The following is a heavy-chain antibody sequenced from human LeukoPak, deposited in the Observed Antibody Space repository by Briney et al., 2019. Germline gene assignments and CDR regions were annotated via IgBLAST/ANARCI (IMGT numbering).Heavy chain of an antibody. J-gene: IGHJ4*02. CDR2: IVVGSGNT. CDR3: AADPYCSGGNCFLDD. D-gene: IGHD2-15*01. V-gene: IGHV1-58*02. CDR1: GFTFTSSA. Sequence: SVKVSCKASGFTFTSSAMQWVRQARGQRLEWIGWIVVGSGNTNYAQKFQERVTITRDMSTSTAYMELSSLRSEDTAVYYCAADPYCSGGNCFLDDWGQGTLVTVSS.